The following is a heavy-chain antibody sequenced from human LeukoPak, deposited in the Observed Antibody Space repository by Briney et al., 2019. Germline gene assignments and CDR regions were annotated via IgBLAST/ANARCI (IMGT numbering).Heavy chain of an antibody. CDR2: MNPNSGNT. CDR1: GGTFSSYA. Sequence: ASVKVSCKASGGTFSSYAISWVRQAPGQGLEWMGWMNPNSGNTGYAQKFQGRVTMTRNTSITTAYMELSSLRSEDTAVYYCARGGVSYYYDSSGYPIDYWGQGTLVTVSS. V-gene: IGHV1-8*02. J-gene: IGHJ4*02. CDR3: ARGGVSYYYDSSGYPIDY. D-gene: IGHD3-22*01.